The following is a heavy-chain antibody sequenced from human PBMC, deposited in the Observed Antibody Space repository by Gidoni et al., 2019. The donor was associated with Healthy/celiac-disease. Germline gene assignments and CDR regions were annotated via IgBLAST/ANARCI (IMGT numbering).Heavy chain of an antibody. V-gene: IGHV3-53*04. CDR3: ARDAPHYDDSSGYYSVDGMDV. CDR1: GFPVSSNY. CDR2: IYSGGST. D-gene: IGHD3-22*01. J-gene: IGHJ6*02. Sequence: EVQLVEAGGGLVQPGGSLRIACEASGFPVSSNYMSWVRQAPGKGLEWVSVIYSGGSTYYAHSVKGRFTISRHNSKNTLYLQMNSLRAEDTAVYYCARDAPHYDDSSGYYSVDGMDVWGHVTTVTVSS.